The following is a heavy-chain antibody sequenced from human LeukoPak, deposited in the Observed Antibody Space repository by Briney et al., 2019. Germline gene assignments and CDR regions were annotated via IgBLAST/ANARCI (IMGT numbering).Heavy chain of an antibody. CDR3: ARVRSAAAEADYYYYYGMDV. D-gene: IGHD6-13*01. Sequence: SVKVSCKASGGTFSSYAISWVRQAPGQGLEWMGRIIPILGIANYAQKFQGRVTITADKSTSTAYMELSSLRSEDTAVYYCARVRSAAAEADYYYYYGMDVWGQGTTVTVSS. CDR2: IIPILGIA. CDR1: GGTFSSYA. J-gene: IGHJ6*02. V-gene: IGHV1-69*04.